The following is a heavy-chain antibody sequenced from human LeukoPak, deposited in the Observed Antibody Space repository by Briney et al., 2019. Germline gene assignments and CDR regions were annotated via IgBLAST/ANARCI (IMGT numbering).Heavy chain of an antibody. V-gene: IGHV3-53*01. D-gene: IGHD1-1*01. CDR1: GFTVSSNY. J-gene: IGHJ4*02. CDR3: ARYRDDWNDDLFDY. CDR2: IYSGGST. Sequence: GESLRLSCAASGFTVSSNYMSWVRQAPGKGLEWVSVIYSGGSTYYADPVKGRFTISRDNSKNTLYLQMNSLRAEDTAVYYCARYRDDWNDDLFDYWGQGTLVTVSS.